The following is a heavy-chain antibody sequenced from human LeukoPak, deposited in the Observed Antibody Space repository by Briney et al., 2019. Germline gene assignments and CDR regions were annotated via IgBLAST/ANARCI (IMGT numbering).Heavy chain of an antibody. Sequence: PGGSLRLPCAASGFTFSSYSMNWVRQAPGKGLEWVSSISSSSSYIYYADSVKGRFTISRDNAKNSLYLQMNSLRAEDTAVYYCARVYLELAYFDYWGQGTLVTVSS. J-gene: IGHJ4*02. CDR3: ARVYLELAYFDY. CDR2: ISSSSSYI. D-gene: IGHD1-7*01. V-gene: IGHV3-21*01. CDR1: GFTFSSYS.